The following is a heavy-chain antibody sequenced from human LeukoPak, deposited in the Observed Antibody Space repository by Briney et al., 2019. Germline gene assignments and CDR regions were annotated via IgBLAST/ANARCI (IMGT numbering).Heavy chain of an antibody. CDR2: IYPAISIT. CDR1: GYIFTYYW. D-gene: IGHD1-26*01. Sequence: GQSLKISCQVSGYIFTYYWLGRVRQMPGHGLESMGIIYPAISITSYGPSVQGHVTLSVDKAIISVYLQWSSLKASYTGMYYWARQRWDCSKSGAYFFDYWGQGTLVTVSS. V-gene: IGHV5-51*01. J-gene: IGHJ4*02. CDR3: ARQRWDCSKSGAYFFDY.